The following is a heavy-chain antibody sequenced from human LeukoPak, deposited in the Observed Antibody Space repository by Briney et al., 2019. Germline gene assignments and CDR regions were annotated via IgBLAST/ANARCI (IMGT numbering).Heavy chain of an antibody. CDR3: ARDLGFGDTNYYYYYMDV. D-gene: IGHD3-10*01. V-gene: IGHV4-59*01. J-gene: IGHJ6*03. CDR2: IYYSGST. CDR1: GGSISSYY. Sequence: SETLSLTCTVSGGSISSYYWSWIRQPPGKGLEWIGYIYYSGSTNYNPSLKSRVTISVDTSKNQFSLKLSSVTAADTAVYYCARDLGFGDTNYYYYYMDVWGKGTTVTISS.